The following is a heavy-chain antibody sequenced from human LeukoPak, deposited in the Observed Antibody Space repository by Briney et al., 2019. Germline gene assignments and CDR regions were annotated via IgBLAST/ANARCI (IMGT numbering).Heavy chain of an antibody. CDR2: IYYSGST. J-gene: IGHJ6*02. CDR1: GGSISSYY. CDR3: ARYVGGYCSSTSCPSVGMDV. Sequence: SETLSLTCTVPGGSISSYYWSWIRQPPGKGLEWIGYIYYSGSTNYNPSLKSRVTISVDTSKNQFSLKLSSVTAADTAVYNCARYVGGYCSSTSCPSVGMDVWGQGTTVTVSS. D-gene: IGHD2-2*01. V-gene: IGHV4-59*01.